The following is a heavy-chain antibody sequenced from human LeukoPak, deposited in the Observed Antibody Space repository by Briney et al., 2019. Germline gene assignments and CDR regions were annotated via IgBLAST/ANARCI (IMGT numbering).Heavy chain of an antibody. Sequence: ASVKVSCKVSGYTLTELSMHWVRQAPGKGLEWMGGFDPEDGETIYAQKFQGRVTMTEDTSTDTAYMELSSLRSEDTAVYYCATWRGVDFWSGSDDAFDIWGQGTMVTVSS. V-gene: IGHV1-24*01. CDR1: GYTLTELS. CDR3: ATWRGVDFWSGSDDAFDI. J-gene: IGHJ3*02. D-gene: IGHD3-3*01. CDR2: FDPEDGET.